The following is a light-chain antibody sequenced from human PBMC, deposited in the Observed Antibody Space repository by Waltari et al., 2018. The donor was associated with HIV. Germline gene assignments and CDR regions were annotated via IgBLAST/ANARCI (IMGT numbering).Light chain of an antibody. V-gene: IGKV2-30*01. CDR1: QILVYSDGNTY. Sequence: VVMPQSPLSLPVTLGQPASISCRSSQILVYSDGNTYLNWFQQRPGQSPRRLIYKVSNRDSGVPDRFSGSGSGTDFTLKISRVEAEDVGVYYCMQGTHPYTFGQGTKLEIK. CDR3: MQGTHPYT. J-gene: IGKJ2*01. CDR2: KVS.